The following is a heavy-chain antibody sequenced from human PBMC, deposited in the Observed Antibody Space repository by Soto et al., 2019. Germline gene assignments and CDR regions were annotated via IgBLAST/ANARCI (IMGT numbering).Heavy chain of an antibody. D-gene: IGHD3-16*01. CDR1: GFTFSTYG. CDR3: APLGGGAQDNS. Sequence: QVQLVESGGGVVQPGRSLRLSCAASGFTFSTYGMPWVRQAPGKGLEWVAAISNDASTKYYAASVNGRFSISSDNSENSLYLQMNSLRAEDTAMYYGAPLGGGAQDNSWGQGTLVTVSS. V-gene: IGHV3-30*03. J-gene: IGHJ4*02. CDR2: ISNDASTK.